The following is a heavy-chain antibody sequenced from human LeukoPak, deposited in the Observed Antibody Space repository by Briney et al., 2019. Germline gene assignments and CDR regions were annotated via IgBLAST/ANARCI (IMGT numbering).Heavy chain of an antibody. D-gene: IGHD3-22*01. CDR2: INSDGSST. CDR1: GFTFSSYW. Sequence: PGGSQRLSCAASGFTFSSYWMHWVRQAPGKGLVWVSRINSDGSSTSYADSVKGRFTISRDNAKNTLYLQMNSLRAEDTAVYYCARVKGYYDSSGRYYFDYWGQGTLVTVSS. V-gene: IGHV3-74*01. CDR3: ARVKGYYDSSGRYYFDY. J-gene: IGHJ4*02.